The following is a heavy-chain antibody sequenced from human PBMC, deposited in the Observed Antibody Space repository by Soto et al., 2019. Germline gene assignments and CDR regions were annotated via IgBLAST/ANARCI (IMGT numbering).Heavy chain of an antibody. CDR3: ARDKVSDSSGYYYYYYYGMDV. Sequence: QVQLVQSGAEVKKPGASVKVSCKASGYTFTSYGISWVRQAPGQGLEWMGWISAYNGNTNYAQKLQGRVTMTTDTSTSTAYMELRSLRSDDTAVYYCARDKVSDSSGYYYYYYYGMDVWGQGTTVTVSS. D-gene: IGHD3-22*01. J-gene: IGHJ6*02. V-gene: IGHV1-18*01. CDR1: GYTFTSYG. CDR2: ISAYNGNT.